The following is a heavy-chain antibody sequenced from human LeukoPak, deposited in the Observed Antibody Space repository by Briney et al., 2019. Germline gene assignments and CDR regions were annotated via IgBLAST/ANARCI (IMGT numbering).Heavy chain of an antibody. D-gene: IGHD6-19*01. V-gene: IGHV3-9*01. CDR2: ISWNSGSI. J-gene: IGHJ6*02. Sequence: GGCLRLSCAASGFTFDDYAMHWVRQAPGKGLEWVSGISWNSGSIGYADSVKGRFTISRDNAKNSLYLQMNSLRAEDTALYYCAKEPAGYYYGMDVWGQGTTVTVSS. CDR1: GFTFDDYA. CDR3: AKEPAGYYYGMDV.